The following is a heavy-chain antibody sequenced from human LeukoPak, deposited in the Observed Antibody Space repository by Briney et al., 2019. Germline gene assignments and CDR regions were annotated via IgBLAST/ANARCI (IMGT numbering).Heavy chain of an antibody. J-gene: IGHJ6*03. Sequence: ASVKVSCKASGYTFTGYYMHWVRPAPGQGLEWMGWINPHSGGTNYAQKFQGRVTMTRDMSISTAYMELSRLRSDDTALYYCARDRKDSNNWYRVDYYYLDVWGKGTTVIVSS. V-gene: IGHV1-2*02. D-gene: IGHD6-13*01. CDR3: ARDRKDSNNWYRVDYYYLDV. CDR1: GYTFTGYY. CDR2: INPHSGGT.